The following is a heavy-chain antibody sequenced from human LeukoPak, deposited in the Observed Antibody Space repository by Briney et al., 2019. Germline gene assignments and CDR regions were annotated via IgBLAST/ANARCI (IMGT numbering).Heavy chain of an antibody. V-gene: IGHV1-2*02. Sequence: ASVKVSCKASGYTFTGYYMHWVRQAPGQGLEWMGWINPNSGGTNYAQRFQGRVTMTRDTSISTAYMELSRLRSDDTAVYYCAGDTELAVSGTFALHPKFDYWGQGTLVTVSS. J-gene: IGHJ4*02. D-gene: IGHD6-19*01. CDR3: AGDTELAVSGTFALHPKFDY. CDR2: INPNSGGT. CDR1: GYTFTGYY.